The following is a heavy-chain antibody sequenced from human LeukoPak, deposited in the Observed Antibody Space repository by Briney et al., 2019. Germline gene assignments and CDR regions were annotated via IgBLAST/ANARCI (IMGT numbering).Heavy chain of an antibody. CDR1: GGSISSGGYY. CDR2: IYHSGST. Sequence: SETLSLTCTVSGGSISSGGYYWSWIRQPPGKGLEWIGYIYHSGSTYYNPSLKSRVTISVDRSKNQFSLKLSSVTAADTAVYYCARGPAAISGYSSSWYGNYMDVWGKGTTVTVSS. V-gene: IGHV4-30-2*01. D-gene: IGHD6-13*01. J-gene: IGHJ6*03. CDR3: ARGPAAISGYSSSWYGNYMDV.